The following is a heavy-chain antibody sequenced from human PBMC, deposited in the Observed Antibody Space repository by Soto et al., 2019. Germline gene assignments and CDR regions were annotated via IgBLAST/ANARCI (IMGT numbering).Heavy chain of an antibody. CDR1: VGNFSSYA. J-gene: IGHJ4*02. CDR2: IIPIFGTA. Sequence: QVQLVQSGAEVNKPGSSVKVSCQASVGNFSSYAISWVRQAPGQGLEWMGGIIPIFGTANYAQKFQGRVTITADESTSTAYMELSSLRSEDTAVYYCAGQTGTEDYWGQGTLVTVSS. CDR3: AGQTGTEDY. V-gene: IGHV1-69*01.